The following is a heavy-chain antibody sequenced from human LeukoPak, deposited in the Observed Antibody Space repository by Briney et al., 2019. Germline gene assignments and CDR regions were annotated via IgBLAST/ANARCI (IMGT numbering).Heavy chain of an antibody. D-gene: IGHD2-15*01. CDR3: ARVHPPTPPXIVEEET. CDR1: GYTFTGYY. Sequence: ASVKVSCKASGYTFTGYYIHWVRQAPGQGLEWMGRINPNSGGTNYAQKFQGRVTMTRDTSISTAYMELSRLRSDDTAVYYCARVHPPTPPXIVEEETWGQGTLVTVSS. V-gene: IGHV1-2*06. J-gene: IGHJ5*02. CDR2: INPNSGGT.